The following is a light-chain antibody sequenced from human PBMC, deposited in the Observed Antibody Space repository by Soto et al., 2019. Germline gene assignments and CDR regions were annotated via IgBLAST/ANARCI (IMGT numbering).Light chain of an antibody. V-gene: IGKV1-5*03. CDR1: QTISSX. Sequence: DIQMTQSPSTLSGSVGDRVTITCRASQTISSXLAXXQXXPXXXXXLXXXKASSLESGVPSRFSGSGSGTEFTLTISSLQPDDFATYYCQQYNSYSPGTFGQGTKVDIK. CDR3: QQYNSYSPGT. J-gene: IGKJ1*01. CDR2: KAS.